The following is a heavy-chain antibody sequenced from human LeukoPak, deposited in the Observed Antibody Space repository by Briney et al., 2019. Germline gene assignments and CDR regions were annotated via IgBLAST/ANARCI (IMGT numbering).Heavy chain of an antibody. CDR3: ASQYCSGGSCYSQFDY. V-gene: IGHV1-2*02. CDR2: INPNSGGT. J-gene: IGHJ4*02. CDR1: GYTFTGYY. D-gene: IGHD2-15*01. Sequence: ASVKVSCKASGYTFTGYYMHWVRQAPGQGLEWMGWINPNSGGTNYAQKFQGRVTMTRDTSINTAYMELSRLRSDDTAVYYCASQYCSGGSCYSQFDYWGQGTLVTVSS.